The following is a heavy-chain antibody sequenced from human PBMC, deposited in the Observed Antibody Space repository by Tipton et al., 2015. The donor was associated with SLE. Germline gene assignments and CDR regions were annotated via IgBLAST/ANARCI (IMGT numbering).Heavy chain of an antibody. CDR3: ARWIPLTGINV. V-gene: IGHV4-39*07. J-gene: IGHJ6*02. D-gene: IGHD5-18*01. Sequence: TLSLTCSVAGGSITSNGVHWAWIRQPPGKGLEYIGEIHHRGSTNYKSSLRGRVTISVDKSKNQFSLKLTSVTAADTAVYYCARWIPLTGINVWGQGATVTVSS. CDR2: IHHRGST. CDR1: GGSITSNGVH.